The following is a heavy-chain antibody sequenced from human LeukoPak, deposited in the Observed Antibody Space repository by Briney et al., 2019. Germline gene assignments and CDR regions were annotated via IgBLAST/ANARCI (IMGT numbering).Heavy chain of an antibody. D-gene: IGHD4-17*01. Sequence: PETLSLTCTVSGGSVSSYYWTWIRQPPGKGLEWIGYIYYSGSTNHNPSLKSRVTISVDTSKNQFSLKLSSVTAADTAVYYCASYADYRFDYWGQGTLVTVSS. V-gene: IGHV4-59*02. CDR2: IYYSGST. CDR3: ASYADYRFDY. CDR1: GGSVSSYY. J-gene: IGHJ4*02.